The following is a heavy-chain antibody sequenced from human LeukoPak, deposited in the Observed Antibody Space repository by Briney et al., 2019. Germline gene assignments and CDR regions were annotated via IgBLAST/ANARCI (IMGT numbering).Heavy chain of an antibody. J-gene: IGHJ4*02. CDR1: GFTFSSYG. D-gene: IGHD3-9*01. CDR3: ARSHILTGLSSH. Sequence: GGSLRLSCAASGFTFSSYGMHWVRQAPGKGLEWVAVISYDGSNKYYADSVKGRFTISRDNAKNSLYLQMNSLRAEDTAVYYCARSHILTGLSSHWGQGTLVTVSS. CDR2: ISYDGSNK. V-gene: IGHV3-30*03.